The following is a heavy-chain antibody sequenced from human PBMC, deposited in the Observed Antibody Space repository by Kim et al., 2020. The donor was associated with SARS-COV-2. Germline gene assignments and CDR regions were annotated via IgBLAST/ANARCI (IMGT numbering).Heavy chain of an antibody. CDR2: IIPIFGTA. CDR3: ARGLWRSGSYHSVRYYYYGMDV. Sequence: SVKVSCKASGGTFSSYAISWVRQAPGQGLEWMGGIIPIFGTANYAQKFQGRVTITADESTSTAYMELSSLRSEDTAVYYCARGLWRSGSYHSVRYYYYGMDVWGQGTTVTVSS. CDR1: GGTFSSYA. V-gene: IGHV1-69*13. J-gene: IGHJ6*02. D-gene: IGHD1-26*01.